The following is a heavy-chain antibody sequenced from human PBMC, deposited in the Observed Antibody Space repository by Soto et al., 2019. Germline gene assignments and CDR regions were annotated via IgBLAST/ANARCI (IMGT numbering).Heavy chain of an antibody. CDR1: GFTFSSYG. Sequence: PGGSLRLSCAASGFTFSSYGMHWVRQAPGKGLEWVAVISYDGSNKYYADSVKCRFTISRDNSKNTLYLQMNSLRAEDTAVYYCAKVMHVAHYYYYYGMDVWGQGTTVTVSS. CDR2: ISYDGSNK. J-gene: IGHJ6*02. D-gene: IGHD2-15*01. V-gene: IGHV3-30*18. CDR3: AKVMHVAHYYYYYGMDV.